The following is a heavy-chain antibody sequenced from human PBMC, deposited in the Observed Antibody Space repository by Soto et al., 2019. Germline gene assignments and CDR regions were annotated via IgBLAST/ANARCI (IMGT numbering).Heavy chain of an antibody. CDR1: GGTFSSYA. CDR3: ARDLHDYDSSGSPWDYYYYGMDV. V-gene: IGHV1-69*01. J-gene: IGHJ6*02. D-gene: IGHD3-22*01. CDR2: IIPIFGTA. Sequence: QVQLVKSGAEGKKPGSSVKVSCKASGGTFSSYAISWVRQAPGQGLEWMGGIIPIFGTANYAQKFQGRVTITADESTNTAYMELSSLRSEDTAVYYCARDLHDYDSSGSPWDYYYYGMDVWGPWTTFTGSS.